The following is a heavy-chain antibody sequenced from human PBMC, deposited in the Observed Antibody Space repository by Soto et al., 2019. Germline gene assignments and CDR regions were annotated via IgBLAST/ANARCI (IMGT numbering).Heavy chain of an antibody. CDR1: GYALTASG. CDR3: ARDVDWYFDL. J-gene: IGHJ2*01. CDR2: ISSYNNIT. Sequence: QAQLVQSGTEVKKPGASVKVSCKASGYTFTKSSGYALTASGIGWVRQAPGQGLEWMGWISSYNNITNYAQKFQGRVTMTTDTSTSTANLELRSLRADDTAVYSCARDVDWYFDLWGRGTLVTVSS. V-gene: IGHV1-18*01.